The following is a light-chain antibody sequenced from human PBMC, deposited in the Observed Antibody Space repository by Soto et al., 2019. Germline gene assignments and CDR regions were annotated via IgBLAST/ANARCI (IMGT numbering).Light chain of an antibody. V-gene: IGKV1-9*01. Sequence: IQLTQSPSSQSASVGDRVTITCRASQGISSFLAWYQQKPGKAPKLLIYASSTLQSGVPSRFSGRGSGTDFTLTISSLQPEDFATYYCQLLNNYPLLAFGGGTKVDIK. CDR3: QLLNNYPLLA. CDR1: QGISSF. CDR2: ASS. J-gene: IGKJ4*01.